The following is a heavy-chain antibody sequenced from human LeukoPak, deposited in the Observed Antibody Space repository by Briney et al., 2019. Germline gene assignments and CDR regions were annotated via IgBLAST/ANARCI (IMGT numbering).Heavy chain of an antibody. D-gene: IGHD1-1*01. CDR2: TYYRSKWYN. J-gene: IGHJ4*02. CDR3: ARRRTTGDFDY. Sequence: SQTLSLTCAISGDSVSSNSAAWNWIRQSPRRGLEWLGRTYYRSKWYNDYAESVKSRITINPDTSRNQFSLQLNSVTPEDTVMYYCARRRTTGDFDYWGQGTLVSVSS. V-gene: IGHV6-1*01. CDR1: GDSVSSNSAA.